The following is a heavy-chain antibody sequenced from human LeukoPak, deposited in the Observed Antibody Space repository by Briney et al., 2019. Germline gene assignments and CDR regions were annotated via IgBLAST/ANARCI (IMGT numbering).Heavy chain of an antibody. D-gene: IGHD2-15*01. CDR2: ITGTGGK. Sequence: GGSLRLSCAVSGFTLTNHGVSWVSQAPGKGLEWVSIITGTGGKYYGDSVKGRFVLSRDNSKNTVYMQMSSLRAEDTATYYCAKDYCRDGNCPFPFLDSWGQGTQVTVSS. J-gene: IGHJ4*02. CDR1: GFTLTNHG. V-gene: IGHV3-23*01. CDR3: AKDYCRDGNCPFPFLDS.